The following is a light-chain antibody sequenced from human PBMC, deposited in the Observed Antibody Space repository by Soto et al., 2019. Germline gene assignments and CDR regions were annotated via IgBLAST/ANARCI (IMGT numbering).Light chain of an antibody. CDR2: GAS. CDR1: QPINNW. V-gene: IGKV1D-12*01. CDR3: QQANTFPHT. Sequence: DIQMTQSPSSVSASVGDTVIITCRASQPINNWLAWYQQKPGKAPNLLIHGASNLQGGVPSRFSGSGSGTYFTLTITSLQPEDFATYFCQQANTFPHTFGQGTKLEIK. J-gene: IGKJ2*01.